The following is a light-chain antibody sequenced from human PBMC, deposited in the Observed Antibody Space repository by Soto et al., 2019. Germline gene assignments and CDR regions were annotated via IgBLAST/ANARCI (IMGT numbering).Light chain of an antibody. V-gene: IGKV1-39*01. J-gene: IGKJ1*01. CDR1: HSINNY. CDR3: QQSYSILGT. Sequence: QMTQSPSSLSASVGDRVIITCRADHSINNYLNWYQQKPGQVPKLLIYAASTLQSGVPSRFSGSGSGRVFTLTINSLQPEDFATYYCQQSYSILGTFGRGTRVEI. CDR2: AAS.